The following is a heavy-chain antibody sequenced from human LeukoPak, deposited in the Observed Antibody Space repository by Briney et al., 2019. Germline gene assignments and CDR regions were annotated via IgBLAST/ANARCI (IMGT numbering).Heavy chain of an antibody. CDR2: ISSSSSYI. J-gene: IGHJ6*02. Sequence: GGSLRLSCAASGFTFSSYSMNWVRQAPGKGLELVSSISSSSSYIYYADSVKGRFTISRDNAKNSLYLQMNSLRAEDTAVYYCAREGALWFGEYGMDVWGQGTTVTVSS. CDR1: GFTFSSYS. CDR3: AREGALWFGEYGMDV. V-gene: IGHV3-21*01. D-gene: IGHD3-10*01.